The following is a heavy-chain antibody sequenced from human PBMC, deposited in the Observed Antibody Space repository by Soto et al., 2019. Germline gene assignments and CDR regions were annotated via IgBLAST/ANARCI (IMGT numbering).Heavy chain of an antibody. CDR3: AAKLGTTHYFDF. CDR1: GGSISSYY. V-gene: IGHV4-59*06. CDR2: IYHTGST. J-gene: IGHJ4*02. Sequence: SETLSLTCTVSGGSISSYYWSWIRQHPVKGLEWIGYIYHTGSTYYNPSLQSRLIMSIDTSKNQFSLHLYSVTAADTAVYFCAAKLGTTHYFDFWGQGSLVTVSS. D-gene: IGHD7-27*01.